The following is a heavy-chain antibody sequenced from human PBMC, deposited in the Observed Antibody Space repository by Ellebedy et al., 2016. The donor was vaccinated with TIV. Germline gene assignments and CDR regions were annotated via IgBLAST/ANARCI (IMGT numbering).Heavy chain of an antibody. D-gene: IGHD3-3*01. Sequence: PGGSLRLSCAASGFTFSSHWMHWVRQAPGKGLEWVSSISSSSSYIYYADSVKGRFTISRDNAKNSLYLQMNSLRAEDTAVYYCARDLGMGAPYDFWSGYYTYYYYGMDVWGQGTTVTVSS. CDR1: GFTFSSHW. CDR3: ARDLGMGAPYDFWSGYYTYYYYGMDV. J-gene: IGHJ6*02. CDR2: ISSSSSYI. V-gene: IGHV3-21*01.